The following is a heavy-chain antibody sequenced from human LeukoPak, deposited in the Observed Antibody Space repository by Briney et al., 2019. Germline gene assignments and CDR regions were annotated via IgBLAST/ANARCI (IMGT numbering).Heavy chain of an antibody. V-gene: IGHV1-69*04. CDR3: ARRDGRETGDY. J-gene: IGHJ4*02. CDR1: GGTFSSYA. CDR2: IIPILGIA. D-gene: IGHD3-9*01. Sequence: GASVNVSCKASGGTFSSYAISWVRQAPGQGLECMGRIIPILGIANYAQKCKGRVTITAHKSPSTAYMELSSLRSEDTAVYCCARRDGRETGDYWGQGTLVTVSS.